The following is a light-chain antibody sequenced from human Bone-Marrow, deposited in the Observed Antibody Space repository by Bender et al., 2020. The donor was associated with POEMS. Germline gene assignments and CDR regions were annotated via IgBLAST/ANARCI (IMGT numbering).Light chain of an antibody. J-gene: IGLJ3*02. V-gene: IGLV2-14*03. CDR2: DVN. CDR1: SSDIGGYNY. CDR3: ISYTSSSTLV. Sequence: QAALTQPASVSGSPGQSTTISCTGTSSDIGGYNYISWYQQHPGKAPKLMILDVNTRPSGVSNRFSGYKSGNAASLTISGLQAEDEADYFCISYTSSSTLVFGGGTKLTVL.